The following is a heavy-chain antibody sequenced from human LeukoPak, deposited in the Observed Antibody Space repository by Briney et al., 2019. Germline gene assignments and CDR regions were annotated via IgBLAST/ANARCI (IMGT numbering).Heavy chain of an antibody. CDR1: GFTFSSYS. D-gene: IGHD2/OR15-2a*01. CDR3: ARDFRDLWPTFYDY. V-gene: IGHV3-21*01. Sequence: GGSLRLSCAASGFTFSSYSMNWVRQAPGKGLEWVSSISSSSSYIYYADSVKGRFTISRDNAKNSLYLQMNSLRAVDTAVYYCARDFRDLWPTFYDYWGQGTLVTVSS. J-gene: IGHJ4*02. CDR2: ISSSSSYI.